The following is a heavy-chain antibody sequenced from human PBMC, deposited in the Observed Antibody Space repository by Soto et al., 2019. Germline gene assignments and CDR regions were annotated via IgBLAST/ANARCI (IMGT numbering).Heavy chain of an antibody. CDR3: ARGYYDILTGSRDYFDY. J-gene: IGHJ4*02. CDR1: GGSISSGGYS. D-gene: IGHD3-9*01. CDR2: IYHSGST. V-gene: IGHV4-30-2*01. Sequence: SETLSLTCAVSGGSISSGGYSWSWIRQPPGKGLEWIGYIYHSGSTYYNPSLKSRVTISVDRSKNQFSLKLSSVTAADTAVYYCARGYYDILTGSRDYFDYWGQGTLVTVSS.